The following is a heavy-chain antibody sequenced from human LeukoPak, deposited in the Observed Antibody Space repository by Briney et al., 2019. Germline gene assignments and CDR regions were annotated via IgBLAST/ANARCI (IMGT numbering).Heavy chain of an antibody. CDR2: ISGGGVTT. CDR3: ARNQQLGGHSYYYYGMDV. Sequence: GGSVRLSCGGSGFTSIAYALTWARHAPGKGLEWVSGISGGGVTTYYADSVKGRFTISRDNSKNTLYLQMNSLRADDTAIYYCARNQQLGGHSYYYYGMDVWGQGTTVTVSS. D-gene: IGHD3-16*01. V-gene: IGHV3-23*01. CDR1: GFTSIAYA. J-gene: IGHJ6*02.